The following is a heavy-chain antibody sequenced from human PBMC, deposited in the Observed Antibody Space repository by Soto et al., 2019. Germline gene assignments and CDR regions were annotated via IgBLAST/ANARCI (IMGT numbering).Heavy chain of an antibody. Sequence: TLSLTCAVSGGSISSGGCSWSWIRQPPGKGLEWIGYIYHSGSTYYNPSLKSRVTISVDRSKNQFSLKLSSVTAADTAVYYCARERRAAYCGGDCHSSNWFDPWGQGTLVTVSS. D-gene: IGHD2-21*02. CDR3: ARERRAAYCGGDCHSSNWFDP. J-gene: IGHJ5*02. CDR2: IYHSGST. CDR1: GGSISSGGCS. V-gene: IGHV4-30-2*01.